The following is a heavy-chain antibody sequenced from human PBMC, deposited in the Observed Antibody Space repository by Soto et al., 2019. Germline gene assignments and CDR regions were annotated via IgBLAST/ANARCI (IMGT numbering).Heavy chain of an antibody. CDR2: IYYTGNT. CDR1: GGSINYNSYH. Sequence: SETLSLTCSVSGGSINYNSYHWGWIRQPPGQGLEWIGSIYYTGNTFYSPSFRSRLTISVDTSKSQFSLKLRSVTAADTATYYCASEVSSTDGMDVWGQGTTVTVSS. V-gene: IGHV4-39*01. CDR3: ASEVSSTDGMDV. D-gene: IGHD2-15*01. J-gene: IGHJ6*02.